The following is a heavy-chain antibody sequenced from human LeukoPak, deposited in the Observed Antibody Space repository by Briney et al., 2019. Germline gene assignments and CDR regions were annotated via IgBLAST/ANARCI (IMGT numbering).Heavy chain of an antibody. Sequence: TGGSLRLSCAASGFTFSSYAMSWVRQAPGKGLEWVSAISGSGASTYYADSVKGRFTISRDNSKNTLNLQMNSLRVEDTAVYYCAKKPSGYTYGGYFDYWGQGTLVTVSS. CDR2: ISGSGAST. J-gene: IGHJ4*02. CDR3: AKKPSGYTYGGYFDY. V-gene: IGHV3-23*01. CDR1: GFTFSSYA. D-gene: IGHD5-18*01.